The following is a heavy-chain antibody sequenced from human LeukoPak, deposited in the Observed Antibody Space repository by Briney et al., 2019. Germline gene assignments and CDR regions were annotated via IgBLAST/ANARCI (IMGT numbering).Heavy chain of an antibody. J-gene: IGHJ5*02. CDR2: INPNSGGT. Sequence: ASVKVSCKASGGTFSSYAISWVRQAPGQGLEWMGWINPNSGGTNYAQKFQGWVTMTRDTSISTAYMELSRLRSDDTAVYYCAREIVGATGWFDPWGQGTLVTVSS. D-gene: IGHD1-26*01. CDR3: AREIVGATGWFDP. CDR1: GGTFSSYA. V-gene: IGHV1-2*04.